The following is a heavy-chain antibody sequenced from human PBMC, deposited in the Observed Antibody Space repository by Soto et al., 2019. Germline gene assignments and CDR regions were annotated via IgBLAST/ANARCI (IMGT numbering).Heavy chain of an antibody. D-gene: IGHD6-6*01. Sequence: PGESLKISCKGSGYSFTSYWMGWVRQMTGKGLEWMGIIYPGDSDTRYSPSFQGQVTISADKSISTAYLQWSSLKASDTAMYYCARHVYSSSSFYYYYMDVWGKGTTVTVSS. CDR2: IYPGDSDT. J-gene: IGHJ6*03. CDR3: ARHVYSSSSFYYYYMDV. CDR1: GYSFTSYW. V-gene: IGHV5-51*01.